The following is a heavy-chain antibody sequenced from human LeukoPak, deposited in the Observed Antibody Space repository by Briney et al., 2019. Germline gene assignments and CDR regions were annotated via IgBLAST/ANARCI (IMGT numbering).Heavy chain of an antibody. D-gene: IGHD3-22*01. V-gene: IGHV1-46*01. J-gene: IGHJ6*04. Sequence: ASVKVSCKASGYTFTNYYMHWVRQAPGQGLEWMGVIDPSAGSTTYAQEFQGRVTMTRDTATSTVYMELSSLRSDDTAVYYCARAHYASSNIKVPFDVWGKGTTVTVSS. CDR2: IDPSAGST. CDR1: GYTFTNYY. CDR3: ARAHYASSNIKVPFDV.